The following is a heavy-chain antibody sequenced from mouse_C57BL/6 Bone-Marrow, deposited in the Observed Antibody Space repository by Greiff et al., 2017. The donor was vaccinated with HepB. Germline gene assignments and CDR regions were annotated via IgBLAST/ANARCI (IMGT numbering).Heavy chain of an antibody. V-gene: IGHV2-2*01. CDR1: GFSLTSYG. D-gene: IGHD2-4*01. CDR2: ICSGGST. CDR3: ARNGNYDYDVDY. J-gene: IGHJ2*01. Sequence: VKLMESGPGLVQPSQSLSITCTVSGFSLTSYGVHWVRQSPGKGLEWLGVICSGGSTDYNAAFISRLSISKDNSKSQVFFKMNSLQADDTAIYYCARNGNYDYDVDYWGQGTTLTVSS.